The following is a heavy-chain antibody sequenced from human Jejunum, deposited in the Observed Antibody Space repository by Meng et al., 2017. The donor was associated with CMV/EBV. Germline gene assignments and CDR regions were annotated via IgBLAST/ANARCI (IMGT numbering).Heavy chain of an antibody. D-gene: IGHD1-26*01. J-gene: IGHJ4*02. CDR2: IY. Sequence: QVQRQEWGPVLVKPSETLSLTCTISGDSISNYFWAWIRQPAGKGLEWIGRIYKSRVTISVDTSKNQFSLKLTSVTAADTAVYYCASDSAAHNRRLVGAQAASPIYFDYWGQGTLVTVSS. V-gene: IGHV4-4*07. CDR3: ASDSAAHNRRLVGAQAASPIYFDY. CDR1: GDSISNYF.